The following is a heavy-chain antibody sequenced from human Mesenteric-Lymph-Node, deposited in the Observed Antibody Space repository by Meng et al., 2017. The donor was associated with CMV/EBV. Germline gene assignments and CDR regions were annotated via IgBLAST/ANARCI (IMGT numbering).Heavy chain of an antibody. V-gene: IGHV3-7*01. CDR1: GFTFSSYW. D-gene: IGHD2-2*01. CDR3: ARDSSTSVNGYYYYGMDV. J-gene: IGHJ6*02. Sequence: GGSLRLSCAASGFTFSSYWMSWVRQAPGKGLEWVANIKQDGSEKYYVDSVKGRFTISRDNAKNSLYLQMNSLRAEDTAVYYCARDSSTSVNGYYYYGMDVWGQGTTVTVSS. CDR2: IKQDGSEK.